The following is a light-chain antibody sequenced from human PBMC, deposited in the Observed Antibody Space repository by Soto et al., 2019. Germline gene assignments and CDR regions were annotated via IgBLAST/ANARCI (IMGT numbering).Light chain of an antibody. CDR1: QSVIGNY. J-gene: IGKJ1*01. CDR2: GAS. V-gene: IGKV3-20*01. Sequence: EIVLTQSPATLSLSPGERATLSCRASQSVIGNYLAWYRQKPGQTPRLLIFGASRRATGIPDRFSGSGSGKDFTITISRLEPEDFAVYYCQHYLDSPWAFGQGTKVEIK. CDR3: QHYLDSPWA.